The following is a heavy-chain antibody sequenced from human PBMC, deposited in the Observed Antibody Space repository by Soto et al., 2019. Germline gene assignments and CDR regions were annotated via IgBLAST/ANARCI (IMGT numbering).Heavy chain of an antibody. CDR2: INPNSGGT. D-gene: IGHD2-2*01. J-gene: IGHJ4*02. CDR3: ARTDIGVVPAASYFDY. V-gene: IGHV1-2*04. Sequence: ASVKVSCKASGYTFTGYYMHWVRQAPGQGLEWMGWINPNSGGTNYAQKFQGWVTMTRDTSISTAYMELSRLRSDDTAVYYCARTDIGVVPAASYFDYWGQGTLVTVSS. CDR1: GYTFTGYY.